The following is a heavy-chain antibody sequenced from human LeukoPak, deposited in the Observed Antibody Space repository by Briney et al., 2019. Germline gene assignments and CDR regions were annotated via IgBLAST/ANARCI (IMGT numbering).Heavy chain of an antibody. V-gene: IGHV1-69*13. CDR2: IIPIFGTA. Sequence: SVKVSCKASGGTFSSYAISWVRQAPGQGLEWMGGIIPIFGTANYAQKFQGRVTITADESTSTAYMELSSLRSEDTAVYYCARDSITTAYSGSYWGPFDYWGQGTLVTVSS. D-gene: IGHD1-26*01. J-gene: IGHJ4*02. CDR1: GGTFSSYA. CDR3: ARDSITTAYSGSYWGPFDY.